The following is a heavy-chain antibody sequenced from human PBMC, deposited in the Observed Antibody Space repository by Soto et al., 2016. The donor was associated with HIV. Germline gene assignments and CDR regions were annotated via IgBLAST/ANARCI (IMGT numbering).Heavy chain of an antibody. Sequence: QLQESGPGLVKPSETLSLNCTVSGGSISSSSYNWGWIRQPPGKGLEWIGSISYSGRTYYNLSLKSRVTISVDTSKNQFSLKVSSVTAADTAVYYCARRRVTRRTGYYYYGLDPLGPRDHGHRSP. J-gene: IGHJ6*02. V-gene: IGHV4-39*01. CDR1: GGSISSSSYN. CDR3: ARRRVTRRTGYYYYGLDP. CDR2: ISYSGRT. D-gene: IGHD3-9*01.